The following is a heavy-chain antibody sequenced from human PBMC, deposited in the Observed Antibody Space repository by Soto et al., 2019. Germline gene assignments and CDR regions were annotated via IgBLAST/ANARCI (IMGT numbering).Heavy chain of an antibody. D-gene: IGHD4-17*01. Sequence: PGESLKISCKGSGYSFTSYWIGWVRQMPGKGLEWMGIIYPGDSDTRYSPSFQGQVTISADKSISTAYLQWSSLKASDTAMYYCASSRNDYGDYSKIYYYYGMDVCGQGTTVTVSS. J-gene: IGHJ6*02. V-gene: IGHV5-51*01. CDR1: GYSFTSYW. CDR2: IYPGDSDT. CDR3: ASSRNDYGDYSKIYYYYGMDV.